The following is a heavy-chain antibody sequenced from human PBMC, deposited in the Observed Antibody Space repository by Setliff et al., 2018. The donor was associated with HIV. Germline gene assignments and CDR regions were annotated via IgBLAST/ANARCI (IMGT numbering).Heavy chain of an antibody. CDR1: GFTFSIYE. V-gene: IGHV3-48*03. CDR2: MTASGSNI. D-gene: IGHD1-1*01. Sequence: GGSLRLSCAASGFTFSIYEMNWVRQAPGKGLEWVSYMTASGSNIYYADSVKGRFTISRDNAKNSLYLQMNSLRAEDTAVYYCAKDFFTGGFDPWGQGTLVTVSS. J-gene: IGHJ5*02. CDR3: AKDFFTGGFDP.